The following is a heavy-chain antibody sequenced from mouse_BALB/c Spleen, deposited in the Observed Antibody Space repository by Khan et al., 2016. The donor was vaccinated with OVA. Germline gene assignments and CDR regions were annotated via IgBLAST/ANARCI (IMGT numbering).Heavy chain of an antibody. V-gene: IGHV3-2*02. CDR3: AIMIRGDYFDY. D-gene: IGHD2-4*01. Sequence: EVQLQESGPGLVKPSQSLSLTCTVTGYSITSDYAWNWIRQFPGNKLEWMGYISYSGSTCYNPSLKSRISITRDTSKNQFFLQLNSVTTEDTATYYCAIMIRGDYFDYWGQGTTLTVSS. CDR2: ISYSGST. J-gene: IGHJ2*01. CDR1: GYSITSDYA.